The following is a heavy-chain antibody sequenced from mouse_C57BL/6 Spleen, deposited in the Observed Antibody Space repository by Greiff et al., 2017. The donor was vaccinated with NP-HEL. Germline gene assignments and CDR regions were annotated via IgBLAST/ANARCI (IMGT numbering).Heavy chain of an antibody. V-gene: IGHV1-80*01. Sequence: VQLQQSGAELVKPGASVKISCKASGYAFSSYWMNWVKQRPGKGLEWIGQIYPGDGDTNYNGKFKGKATLTADKSSSTAYMQLSSLTSEDSAVYFCARGWTTVVANWYFDVWGTGTTVTVSS. CDR2: IYPGDGDT. J-gene: IGHJ1*03. D-gene: IGHD1-1*01. CDR3: ARGWTTVVANWYFDV. CDR1: GYAFSSYW.